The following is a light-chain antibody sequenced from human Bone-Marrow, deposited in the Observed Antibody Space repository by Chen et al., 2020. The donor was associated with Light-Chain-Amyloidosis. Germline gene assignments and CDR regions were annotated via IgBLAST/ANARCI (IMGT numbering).Light chain of an antibody. V-gene: IGLV3-21*02. CDR1: NIGSTS. J-gene: IGLJ3*02. CDR2: DDS. Sequence: SYVLTQPSSVSVAPGQTATIACGGNNIGSTSVHWYLQTPGQAPLLVVYDDSDRPSGIPEQLSGSNSGNTATLTISRVEAGDEADYYCQVWDRSSDRPVFGGGTKLTVL. CDR3: QVWDRSSDRPV.